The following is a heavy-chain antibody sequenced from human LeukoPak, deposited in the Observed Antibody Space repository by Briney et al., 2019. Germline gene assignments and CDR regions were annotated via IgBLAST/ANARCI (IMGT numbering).Heavy chain of an antibody. V-gene: IGHV3-21*01. D-gene: IGHD4-11*01. Sequence: GGSLRLSCAASGFTFSSYSMNWVRQAPGKGLEWVSSISRSSNYKYYADSVKGRFTISRDNAKNSLYLQMNSLRDEDTALYYCASNQDYRFDYWGQGTRVTVSS. CDR3: ASNQDYRFDY. CDR1: GFTFSSYS. CDR2: ISRSSNYK. J-gene: IGHJ4*02.